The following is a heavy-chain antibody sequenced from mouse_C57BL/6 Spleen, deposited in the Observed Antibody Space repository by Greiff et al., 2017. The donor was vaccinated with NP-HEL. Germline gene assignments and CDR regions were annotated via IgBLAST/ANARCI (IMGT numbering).Heavy chain of an antibody. J-gene: IGHJ3*01. CDR1: GYTFTSYW. D-gene: IGHD1-1*01. CDR3: AKEDYYGSRRFAY. CDR2: IDPSDSET. Sequence: VQLQQSGAELVRPGASVKLSCKASGYTFTSYWMHWVKQRPIQGLEWIGNIDPSDSETHYNQKFKDKATLTVDKSSSTAYMQLSSLTSEDSAVYYCAKEDYYGSRRFAYWGQGTLVTVSA. V-gene: IGHV1-52*01.